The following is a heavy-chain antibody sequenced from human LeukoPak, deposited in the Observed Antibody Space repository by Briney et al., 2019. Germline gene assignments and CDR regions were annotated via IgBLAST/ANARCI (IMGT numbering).Heavy chain of an antibody. V-gene: IGHV4-39*07. CDR2: IYYTGST. Sequence: SETLSLTCAVSGGSISSSPYYWGWIRQPPGKGLEWIGSIYYTGSTYYNPSLKSRATISLDTSKNQFSLKLSSVTAADTAVYYCARAVRLWGQGTLVTVSS. J-gene: IGHJ4*02. CDR3: ARAVRL. CDR1: GGSISSSPYY. D-gene: IGHD4-17*01.